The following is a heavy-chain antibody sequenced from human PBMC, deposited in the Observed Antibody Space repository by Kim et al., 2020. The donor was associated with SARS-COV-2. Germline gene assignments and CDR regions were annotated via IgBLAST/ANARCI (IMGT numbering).Heavy chain of an antibody. J-gene: IGHJ3*02. Sequence: SNKYYADSVKGQFTISRDNSKNTLYLQMNSLRAEDTAVYYCARGYYAFDIWGQGTMVTVSS. V-gene: IGHV3-30*01. D-gene: IGHD1-1*01. CDR2: SNK. CDR3: ARGYYAFDI.